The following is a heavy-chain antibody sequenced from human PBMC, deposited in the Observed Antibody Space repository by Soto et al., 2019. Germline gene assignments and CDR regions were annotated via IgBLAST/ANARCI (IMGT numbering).Heavy chain of an antibody. Sequence: PGGSLRLSCAASGFIFSDYYMSWIRQAPGKGLEWVSYISNTGGVIYYADSVKGRFTVSRDNAKNSLYLQMNSLRAEDTAVYYCARVSGQWLLSYWGQGTLVTVSS. V-gene: IGHV3-11*01. CDR3: ARVSGQWLLSY. J-gene: IGHJ4*02. D-gene: IGHD6-19*01. CDR1: GFIFSDYY. CDR2: ISNTGGVI.